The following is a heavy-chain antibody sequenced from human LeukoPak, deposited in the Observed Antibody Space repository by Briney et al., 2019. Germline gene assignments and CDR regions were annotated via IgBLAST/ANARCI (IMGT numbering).Heavy chain of an antibody. CDR2: IYTSGST. J-gene: IGHJ5*02. Sequence: SETLSLTCTVSGGSISSGSYYWSWIRQPAGKGLEWIGRIYTSGSTNYNPSLKSRVTISVDTSKNQSSLKLSSVTAADTAVYYCARGRPTIFGVVIFHNWFDPWGQGTLVTVSS. CDR1: GGSISSGSYY. V-gene: IGHV4-61*02. D-gene: IGHD3-3*01. CDR3: ARGRPTIFGVVIFHNWFDP.